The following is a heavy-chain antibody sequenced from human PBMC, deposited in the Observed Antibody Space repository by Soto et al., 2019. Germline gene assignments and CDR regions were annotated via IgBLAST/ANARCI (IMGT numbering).Heavy chain of an antibody. CDR3: ARVDTAMADYYYYGMDV. CDR2: ISSSSSYI. V-gene: IGHV3-21*01. D-gene: IGHD5-18*01. CDR1: GFTFSSYS. Sequence: PGGSLRLSCAASGFTFSSYSMNWVRQAPGKGLEWVSSISSSSSYIYYADSVKGRFTISRDNAKNSLYLQMNSLRAEDTAVYYCARVDTAMADYYYYGMDVWGQGTTVTVSS. J-gene: IGHJ6*02.